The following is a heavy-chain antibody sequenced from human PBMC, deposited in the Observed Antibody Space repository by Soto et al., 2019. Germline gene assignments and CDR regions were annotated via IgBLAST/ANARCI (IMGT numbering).Heavy chain of an antibody. J-gene: IGHJ5*02. Sequence: KPSETLSLTCTVSGGSISSYYWSWIRQPPGKRLEWIGYIYYSGSTNYNPSLKSRVTISVDTSKNQFSLKLSSVTAADTAVYYCARGIQPWPITYYFDPWGQGTLVTVSS. CDR1: GGSISSYY. D-gene: IGHD5-18*01. V-gene: IGHV4-59*01. CDR3: ARGIQPWPITYYFDP. CDR2: IYYSGST.